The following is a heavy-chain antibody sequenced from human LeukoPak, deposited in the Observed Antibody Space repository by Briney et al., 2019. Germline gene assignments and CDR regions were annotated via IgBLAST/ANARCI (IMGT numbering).Heavy chain of an antibody. V-gene: IGHV3-21*01. J-gene: IGHJ4*02. CDR1: GFTFSSYS. CDR3: ARGPTFFDY. CDR2: ISSSSSYI. Sequence: GGSLRLSCAASGFTFSSYSMNWVRQAPGKGLEWVSSISSSSSYIYYAESVKGRFTISRDNAKNSLYLQMNSLRAEDTAVYYCARGPTFFDYWGRGTLVTVSS.